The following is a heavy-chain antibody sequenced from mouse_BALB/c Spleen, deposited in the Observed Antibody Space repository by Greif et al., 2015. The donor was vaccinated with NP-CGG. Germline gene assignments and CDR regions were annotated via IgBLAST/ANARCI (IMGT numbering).Heavy chain of an antibody. V-gene: IGHV3-6*02. CDR1: GYYITSGYY. D-gene: IGHD3-2*01. CDR2: ISYDGSN. J-gene: IGHJ2*01. CDR3: ARDQRQLGLDY. Sequence: EVKLMESGPGLVKPSQSLSLTCSVTGYYITSGYYWNWIRQFPGNKLEWMGYISYDGSNNYNPSLKNRISITRDTSKNQFFLKLNSVTTEDTATYYCARDQRQLGLDYWGQGTTLTVSS.